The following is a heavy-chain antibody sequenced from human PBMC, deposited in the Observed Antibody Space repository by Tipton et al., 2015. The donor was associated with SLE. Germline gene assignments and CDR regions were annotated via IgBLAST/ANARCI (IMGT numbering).Heavy chain of an antibody. Sequence: SLRLSCAASGFTFSSYSMNWVRQAPGKGLEWVSYISSSSSTKYYADSVKGRFTISRDNSKNTLYLQMNSLRAEDTAVYYCAKVGVRFLEPRGYYYGTDVGGQGTTVTVSS. CDR3: AKVGVRFLEPRGYYYGTDV. V-gene: IGHV3-48*01. D-gene: IGHD3-3*01. CDR2: ISSSSSTK. CDR1: GFTFSSYS. J-gene: IGHJ6*02.